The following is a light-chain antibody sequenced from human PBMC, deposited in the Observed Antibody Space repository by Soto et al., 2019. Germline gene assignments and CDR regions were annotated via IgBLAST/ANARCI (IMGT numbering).Light chain of an antibody. Sequence: QSALTQPPSASGSPGQSVTISCSGTSNDLGGFNYVSWYQQHPGKAPKLIIYEVTERPSGVPDRFSGSKSGNTASLTVSGLQAEDEADYYFSSYGGYDNLIFGGGTKLTVL. J-gene: IGLJ2*01. CDR3: SSYGGYDNLI. CDR2: EVT. V-gene: IGLV2-8*01. CDR1: SNDLGGFNY.